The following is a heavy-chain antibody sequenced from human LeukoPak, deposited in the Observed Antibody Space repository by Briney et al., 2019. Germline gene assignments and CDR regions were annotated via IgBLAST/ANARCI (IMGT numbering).Heavy chain of an antibody. CDR1: GFTFSSYE. CDR2: ISSSGSTI. D-gene: IGHD4-17*01. Sequence: GGSLRLSCAASGFTFSSYEMNWVRQAPGKGLEWVSYISSSGSTIYYADSVKGRFTISRDNAKNSLYLQMNSLRAEDTAVYYCARDHYGDPLVSWYYFDYWGQGTLVTVSS. V-gene: IGHV3-48*03. CDR3: ARDHYGDPLVSWYYFDY. J-gene: IGHJ4*02.